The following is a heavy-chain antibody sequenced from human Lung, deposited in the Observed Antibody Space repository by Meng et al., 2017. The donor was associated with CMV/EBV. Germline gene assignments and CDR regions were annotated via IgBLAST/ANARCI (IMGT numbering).Heavy chain of an antibody. D-gene: IGHD2-2*02. CDR3: AGGYCSSTSCYNVYGMDV. CDR2: IIPIFGTA. Sequence: SVKVSCKASGGTFSSYAISWVRQAPGQGLEWMGGIIPIFGTANYAQKFQGRVTITTDESTSTAYMELSSLRSEDTAVYYRAGGYCSSTSCYNVYGMDVWGQGTTVTVSS. CDR1: GGTFSSYA. V-gene: IGHV1-69*05. J-gene: IGHJ6*02.